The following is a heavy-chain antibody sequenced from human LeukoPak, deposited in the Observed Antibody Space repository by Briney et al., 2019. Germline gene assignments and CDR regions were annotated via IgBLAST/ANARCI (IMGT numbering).Heavy chain of an antibody. CDR3: VSIPGD. J-gene: IGHJ4*02. CDR1: GFTFNSYW. Sequence: GGSLRLSCAASGFTFNSYWFHWVRQAPGKGLVWVSRINSDGSSTSYADSVKGRFTISRDNAKNTLYLQMNTLRAEDTAVYYCVSIPGDWGQGILVTVSS. V-gene: IGHV3-74*01. CDR2: INSDGSST. D-gene: IGHD7-27*01.